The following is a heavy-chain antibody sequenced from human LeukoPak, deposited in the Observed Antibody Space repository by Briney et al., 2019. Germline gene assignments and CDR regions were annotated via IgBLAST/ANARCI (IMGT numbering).Heavy chain of an antibody. CDR3: ARDVDTAMPTGDAFDI. Sequence: GGSLRLSCAASGFTLSSYWMSWVRQAPGKGLEWVANIKQDGSEKYYVDSVKGRFTISRDNAKNSLYLQMNSLRAEDTAVYYCARDVDTAMPTGDAFDIWGQGTMVTVSS. J-gene: IGHJ3*02. V-gene: IGHV3-7*01. CDR1: GFTLSSYW. D-gene: IGHD5-18*01. CDR2: IKQDGSEK.